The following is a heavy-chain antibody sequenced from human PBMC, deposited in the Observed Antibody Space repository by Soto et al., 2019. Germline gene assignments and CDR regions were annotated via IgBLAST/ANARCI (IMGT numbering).Heavy chain of an antibody. D-gene: IGHD3-3*01. CDR3: AKDWLYDFWSGFFY. V-gene: IGHV3-30*18. CDR1: GFTFSSYG. CDR2: ISYDGSNK. J-gene: IGHJ4*02. Sequence: GGSLRLSCAASGFTFSSYGMHWVRQAPGKGPEWVAVISYDGSNKYYADSVKGRFTISRDNSKNTLYLQMNSLRAEDTAVYYCAKDWLYDFWSGFFYWGQGTLVTVSS.